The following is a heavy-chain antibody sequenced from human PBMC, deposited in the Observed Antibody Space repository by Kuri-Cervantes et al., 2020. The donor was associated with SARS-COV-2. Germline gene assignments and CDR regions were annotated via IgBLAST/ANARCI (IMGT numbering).Heavy chain of an antibody. CDR3: ARGRDSSSWYDY. J-gene: IGHJ4*02. V-gene: IGHV4-59*08. Sequence: SETLSLTCTVSGGSISSYYWSWIRRLPGKGLEWIGYIYYSGSTNYNPSLKSRVTISVDTSKNQFSLKLSSVTAADTAVYYCARGRDSSSWYDYWGQGTLVTVSS. CDR2: IYYSGST. D-gene: IGHD6-13*01. CDR1: GGSISSYY.